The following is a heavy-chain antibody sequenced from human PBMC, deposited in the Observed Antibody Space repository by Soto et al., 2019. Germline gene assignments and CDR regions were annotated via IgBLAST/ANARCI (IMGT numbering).Heavy chain of an antibody. J-gene: IGHJ4*02. Sequence: QVQLVQSGAEVKKPGASVKVSCKASDKTFLSYGITWVRQGPGQGLEWMGWISPYNGNTNYAQKLQGRVTMTTDTSTRTAYMELRSLRSDDTAVYYCATQIDTVIVFRDWGQGTLVTVSS. D-gene: IGHD5-18*01. CDR3: ATQIDTVIVFRD. CDR2: ISPYNGNT. CDR1: DKTFLSYG. V-gene: IGHV1-18*01.